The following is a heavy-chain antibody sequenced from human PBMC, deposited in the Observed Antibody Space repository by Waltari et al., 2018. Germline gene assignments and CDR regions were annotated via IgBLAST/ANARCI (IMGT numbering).Heavy chain of an antibody. D-gene: IGHD7-27*01. CDR3: ARGVTGGLFDY. CDR1: GYTLTDYF. J-gene: IGHJ4*02. V-gene: IGHV1-2*06. CDR2: INPNSGGT. Sequence: QVQLVQSGAEVKKPGASVKVSCKASGYTLTDYFTHRVRQAPGQGLDWMGRINPNSGGTNYAQKLQGRVTMTRDTSISTAYMELSRLRSDDTAVYYCARGVTGGLFDYWGQGTLVTVSS.